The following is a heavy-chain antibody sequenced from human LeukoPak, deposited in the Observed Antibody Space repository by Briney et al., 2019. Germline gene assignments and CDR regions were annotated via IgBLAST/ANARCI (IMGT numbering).Heavy chain of an antibody. CDR2: IKSKTNGGTS. V-gene: IGHV3-15*01. D-gene: IGHD3-3*01. J-gene: IGHJ5*02. CDR3: TAGMRSAYP. Sequence: GGSLRLSCAASGFTFSSAWMYWVRQAPGKGLEWVGRIKSKTNGGTSDYAAPVKGRFSISRDDSKNTLYLQLNSLETEDTAVYYCTAGMRSAYPWGQGALVTVSS. CDR1: GFTFSSAW.